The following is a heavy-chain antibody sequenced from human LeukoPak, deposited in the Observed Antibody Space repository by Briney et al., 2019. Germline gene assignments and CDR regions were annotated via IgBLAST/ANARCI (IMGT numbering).Heavy chain of an antibody. CDR1: GYTFTSYG. J-gene: IGHJ3*02. D-gene: IGHD2-2*01. V-gene: IGHV1-18*01. Sequence: ASVKVSCKASGYTFTSYGISWVRQAPGQGLEWMGWISAYNGNTNYAQKLQGRVTMTKDASTSTAYMELMSLRSDDSAVYYCARLVCSSASYWASVAFDIWGQGTMATVSS. CDR2: ISAYNGNT. CDR3: ARLVCSSASYWASVAFDI.